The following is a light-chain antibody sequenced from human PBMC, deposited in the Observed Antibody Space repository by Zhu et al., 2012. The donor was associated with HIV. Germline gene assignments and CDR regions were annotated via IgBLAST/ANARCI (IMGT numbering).Light chain of an antibody. CDR2: AAS. Sequence: DIQLTQSPSFLSASIGDRVTITCRASQGIGNYLAWYHQKPGKAPKLLINAASILQSGVPSRFSGSGSGTEFTLTISSLQPEDFATYYCQHLTVYPTFGGGSKVEIK. J-gene: IGKJ4*01. CDR3: QHLTVYPT. CDR1: QGIGNY. V-gene: IGKV1-9*01.